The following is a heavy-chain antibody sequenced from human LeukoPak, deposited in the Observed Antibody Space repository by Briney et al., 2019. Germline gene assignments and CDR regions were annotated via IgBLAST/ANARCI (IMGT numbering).Heavy chain of an antibody. Sequence: SGGSLRLSCEGSAFIFSGHWMNWVRQTPGKGLEWVASIKEDGSERQYVDSVKGRFTISKDNAENSLYLQMNSLRAEDTALYHCARNNGMDVWGQGTTVIVSS. J-gene: IGHJ6*02. V-gene: IGHV3-7*03. CDR1: AFIFSGHW. CDR2: IKEDGSER. CDR3: ARNNGMDV.